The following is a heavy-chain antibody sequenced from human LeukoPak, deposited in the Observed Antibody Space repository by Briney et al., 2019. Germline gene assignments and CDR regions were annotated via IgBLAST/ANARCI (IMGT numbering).Heavy chain of an antibody. V-gene: IGHV4-38-2*02. CDR2: IYHSGST. CDR1: GYSISSGYY. J-gene: IGHJ4*02. CDR3: ARGRFDY. Sequence: SETLSLTCTVSGYSISSGYYWGWIRQPPGKGLEWIGSIYHSGSTYYNPSLKSRVTILVDTSKNQFSLKLSSVTAADTAVYYCARGRFDYWGQGTLVTVSS.